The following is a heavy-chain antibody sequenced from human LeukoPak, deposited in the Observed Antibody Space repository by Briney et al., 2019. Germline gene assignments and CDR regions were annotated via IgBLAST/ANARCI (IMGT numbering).Heavy chain of an antibody. CDR3: ARRGDSSSPFDP. V-gene: IGHV4-61*02. CDR1: GGSISSDTYY. CDR2: IYTSGST. D-gene: IGHD6-13*01. Sequence: SETLSLTCTVSGGSISSDTYYWSWIRQPAGKGLEWIGRIYTSGSTNYNPSLEGRVTISVDTSKNQFSLKVTSVTAADTAVYYCARRGDSSSPFDPWGQGTLVTVSS. J-gene: IGHJ5*02.